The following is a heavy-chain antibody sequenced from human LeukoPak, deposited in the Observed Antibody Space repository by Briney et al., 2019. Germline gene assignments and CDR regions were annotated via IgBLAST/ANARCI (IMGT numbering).Heavy chain of an antibody. V-gene: IGHV4-38-2*02. D-gene: IGHD1-14*01. J-gene: IGHJ6*03. Sequence: SETLSLTCTVSGYSISSDCYWGWIRQPPGKGLEWIGTIYHSGSTYYNPSLKSRVTISVDTSKNQFSLNLTSLTAADTAVYYCARDRKYYYHMDVWGKGTTVTVSS. CDR2: IYHSGST. CDR1: GYSISSDCY. CDR3: ARDRKYYYHMDV.